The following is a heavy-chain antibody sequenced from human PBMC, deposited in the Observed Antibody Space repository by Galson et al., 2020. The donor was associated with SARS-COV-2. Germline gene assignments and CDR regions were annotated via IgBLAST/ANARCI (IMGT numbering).Heavy chain of an antibody. CDR3: ARAGWYSSSWYVGFAP. J-gene: IGHJ5*02. CDR2: IIPIFGTA. V-gene: IGHV1-69*13. CDR1: GGTFSSYA. Sequence: SVKVSCKASGGTFSSYAISWVRQAPGQGLEWMGGIIPIFGTANYAQKFQGRVTITADESTSTAYMELSSLRSEDTVVYYCARAGWYSSSWYVGFAPWGQGTLVTVSA. D-gene: IGHD6-13*01.